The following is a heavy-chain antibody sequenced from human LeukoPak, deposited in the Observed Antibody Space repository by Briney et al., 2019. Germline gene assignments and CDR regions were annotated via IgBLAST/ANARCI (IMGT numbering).Heavy chain of an antibody. Sequence: PGGSLRVSCAASVFTFSSYAMSWVRQAPGKGREWVSAISGSGGSTYYADSVKCRFTISRNNSKNTLDLQMNSLRAEDTAVYYCAKESIMVIDYFDYWGQGTLVTVSS. CDR2: ISGSGGST. J-gene: IGHJ4*02. D-gene: IGHD3-22*01. CDR1: VFTFSSYA. CDR3: AKESIMVIDYFDY. V-gene: IGHV3-23*01.